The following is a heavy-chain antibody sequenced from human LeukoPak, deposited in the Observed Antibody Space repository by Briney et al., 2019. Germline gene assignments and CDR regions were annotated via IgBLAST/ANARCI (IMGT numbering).Heavy chain of an antibody. CDR3: ARPLAFPGAFDI. Sequence: SGTLSLTCVVSGGSGGSISSSNFWTWVRQPPGKGLEWIGEIYHSGRTNYNPSLKSRLTISVDESKNQFSLKLNSVTAADTAVYYCARPLAFPGAFDIWGQGTMVTVSS. CDR2: IYHSGRT. CDR1: GGSGGSISSSNF. D-gene: IGHD3-3*02. J-gene: IGHJ3*02. V-gene: IGHV4-4*02.